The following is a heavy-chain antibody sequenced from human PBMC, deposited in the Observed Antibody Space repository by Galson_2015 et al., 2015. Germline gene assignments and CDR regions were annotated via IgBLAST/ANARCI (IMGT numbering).Heavy chain of an antibody. CDR2: ISWNSGSI. V-gene: IGHV3-9*01. Sequence: SLRLSCAASGFTFDDYAMHWVRQAPGKGLEWVSGISWNSGSIDYADSVKGRFTISRDNAKKSLYLQMSSLRAEDTALYYCARAKDCSSTSCYPIDYWGQGTLVTVSS. J-gene: IGHJ4*02. CDR1: GFTFDDYA. CDR3: ARAKDCSSTSCYPIDY. D-gene: IGHD2-2*01.